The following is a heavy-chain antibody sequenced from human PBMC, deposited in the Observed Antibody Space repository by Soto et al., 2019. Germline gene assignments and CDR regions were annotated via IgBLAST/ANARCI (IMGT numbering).Heavy chain of an antibody. J-gene: IGHJ1*01. CDR2: INPNSGHT. V-gene: IGHV1-3*01. D-gene: IGHD3-3*01. CDR1: GYTFATHG. Sequence: QVKLVQSGAEVKKPGASVKVSCKASGYTFATHGLNWVRQAPGQGLEWMGWINPNSGHTRNSQKFQGRLTITRDTTESTGYMELSNLRSEDTAMYYCARDVVMTVVGVATQHWGQGTQVTVSS. CDR3: ARDVVMTVVGVATQH.